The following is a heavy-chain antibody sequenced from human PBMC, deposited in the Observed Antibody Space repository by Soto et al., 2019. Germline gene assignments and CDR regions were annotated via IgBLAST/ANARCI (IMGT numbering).Heavy chain of an antibody. V-gene: IGHV2-5*02. CDR2: IYWDDNK. J-gene: IGHJ5*02. D-gene: IGHD3-9*01. CDR1: GLSLSPRGAG. Sequence: QITLKESGPTLVKTTQTLPLTCTFSGLSLSPRGAGGVWIRQPPGKALEWLGIIYWDDNKRYSQSLKSRLTITKDTSKHQVVLTMTNMDPVDRGTYYCAHNRLSGTCWFHPLGQGTLVTVSS. CDR3: AHNRLSGTCWFHP.